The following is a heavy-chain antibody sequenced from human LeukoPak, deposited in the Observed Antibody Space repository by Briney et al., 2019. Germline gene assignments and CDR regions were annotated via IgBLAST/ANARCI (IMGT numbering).Heavy chain of an antibody. Sequence: GGSLRLSCAAFGITFSSYAMSWVRQAPGKGLEWVSAISGSGGSIYYADSVKGRFTISRDNSKNTLYLQMNSLRAEDTAVYYCAKGGTVVPAAGYYSDYWGQGTLVTVSS. CDR3: AKGGTVVPAAGYYSDY. CDR2: ISGSGGSI. D-gene: IGHD2-2*01. CDR1: GITFSSYA. V-gene: IGHV3-23*01. J-gene: IGHJ4*02.